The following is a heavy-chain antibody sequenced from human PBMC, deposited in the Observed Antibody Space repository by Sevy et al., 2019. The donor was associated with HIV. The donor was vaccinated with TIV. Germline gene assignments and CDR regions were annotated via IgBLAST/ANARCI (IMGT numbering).Heavy chain of an antibody. CDR2: IRYDGSNK. D-gene: IGHD6-13*01. CDR3: AKVHRSGSRSSSWCLPQHWYFDL. CDR1: GFTFSSYG. Sequence: GGSLRLSCAASGFTFSSYGMHWVRQAPGKGLEWVAFIRYDGSNKYYADSVKGRFTISRDNSKNTLYLQMNSLRAEDTAVYYCAKVHRSGSRSSSWCLPQHWYFDLWGRGTLVTVSS. J-gene: IGHJ2*01. V-gene: IGHV3-30*02.